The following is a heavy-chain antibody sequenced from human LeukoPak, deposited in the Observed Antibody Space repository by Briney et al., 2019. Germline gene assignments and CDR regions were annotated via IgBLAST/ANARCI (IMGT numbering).Heavy chain of an antibody. CDR2: INHSGST. CDR1: GGSFSGYY. J-gene: IGHJ5*02. D-gene: IGHD3-10*01. V-gene: IGHV4-34*01. Sequence: SETLSLTCAVYGGSFSGYYWSWIRQPPGKGLEWIGEINHSGSTNYNPSLKSRVTISVDTSKNQFSLKLSSVTAADTAVYYCARDPWDYYGSGSYYIPWGQGTLVTVSS. CDR3: ARDPWDYYGSGSYYIP.